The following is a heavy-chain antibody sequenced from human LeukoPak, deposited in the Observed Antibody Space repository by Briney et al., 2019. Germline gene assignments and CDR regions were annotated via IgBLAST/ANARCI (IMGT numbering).Heavy chain of an antibody. CDR2: INEDGTTI. V-gene: IGHV3-74*01. J-gene: IGHJ4*02. Sequence: GGSLRLSCAASRFSFCTYWMHLVSQVPVRVLVWVSRINEDGTTITYADSVKGRFTISRDDAKNTLSLQMNSLRADDTTTYYCVRDFSGAVDSWGQGTLVTVSS. D-gene: IGHD1-26*01. CDR1: RFSFCTYW. CDR3: VRDFSGAVDS.